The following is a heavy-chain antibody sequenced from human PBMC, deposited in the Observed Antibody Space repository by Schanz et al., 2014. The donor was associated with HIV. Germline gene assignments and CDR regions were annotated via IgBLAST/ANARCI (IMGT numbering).Heavy chain of an antibody. V-gene: IGHV1-18*01. CDR2: INAYNGNT. D-gene: IGHD2-2*01. J-gene: IGHJ5*02. CDR1: GYTFSTYG. CDR3: ARDLRGVPAASDNWFDP. Sequence: QVQLVQSGDEAKKPGASVKVSCKAPGYTFSTYGISWVRQAPGQGLEWMGWINAYNGNTHYAQKFQGRVTMTTDTSTSTAYMELRNLRSDDTAVYSCARDLRGVPAASDNWFDPWGQGTLVTVSS.